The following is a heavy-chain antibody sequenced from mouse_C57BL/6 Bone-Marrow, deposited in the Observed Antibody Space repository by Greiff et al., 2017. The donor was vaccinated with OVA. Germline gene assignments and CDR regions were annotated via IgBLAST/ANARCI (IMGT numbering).Heavy chain of an antibody. Sequence: EVHLVESGGGLVKPGGSLKLSCAASGFTFSSYAMSWVRQTPEKRLEWVATISDGGSYTYYPDNVKGRFTISRDNAKNNLYLQMSHLKSEDTAMYYCAREGYYYGTYDWGQGTSVTVSS. CDR1: GFTFSSYA. CDR3: AREGYYYGTYD. V-gene: IGHV5-4*01. D-gene: IGHD1-1*01. J-gene: IGHJ4*01. CDR2: ISDGGSYT.